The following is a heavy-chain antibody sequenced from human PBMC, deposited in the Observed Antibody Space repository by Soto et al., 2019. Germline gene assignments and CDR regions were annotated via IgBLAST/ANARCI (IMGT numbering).Heavy chain of an antibody. V-gene: IGHV5-10-1*01. CDR3: ARQGSSWTYYYYGMDV. Sequence: ESLKISCKGSGYSFTSYWIRWVRQMPGKGLEWMGRIDPSDSYTNYSPSFQGHVTISADKSISTAYLQWSSLKASDTAMYYCARQGSSWTYYYYGMDVWGQGTTVTVSS. J-gene: IGHJ6*02. CDR1: GYSFTSYW. D-gene: IGHD6-13*01. CDR2: IDPSDSYT.